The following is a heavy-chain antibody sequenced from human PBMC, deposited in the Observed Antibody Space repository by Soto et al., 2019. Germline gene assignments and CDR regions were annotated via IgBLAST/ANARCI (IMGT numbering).Heavy chain of an antibody. Sequence: GASVKVSCKASGYTFSDYFIQWLRQAPGQGLEWVAWINPKTAATNYAQRFQGRVTMNRDTSIGTAYMELRGLTSDDTAEYYCAKGGAIVAAGTRVYLYNAMDVWGQGTTVTVSS. V-gene: IGHV1-2*02. J-gene: IGHJ6*02. CDR3: AKGGAIVAAGTRVYLYNAMDV. CDR2: INPKTAAT. D-gene: IGHD1-26*01. CDR1: GYTFSDYF.